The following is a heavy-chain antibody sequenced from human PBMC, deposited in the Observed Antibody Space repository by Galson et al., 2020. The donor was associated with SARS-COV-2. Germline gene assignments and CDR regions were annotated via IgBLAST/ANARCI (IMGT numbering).Heavy chain of an antibody. CDR1: GFTFRNYW. V-gene: IGHV3-7*01. D-gene: IGHD3-22*01. J-gene: IGHJ3*01. CDR2: VKFGVTEK. Sequence: GGSLRLSCTASGFTFRNYWMNWVRQAPGGGLEWVGNVKFGVTEKDYLESVKGRFTISRDNAKNSLYLQMNNLRPEDTAVYFCARRKLYYSDYSGRPLDAFDLWGQGTKVTVSS. CDR3: ARRKLYYSDYSGRPLDAFDL.